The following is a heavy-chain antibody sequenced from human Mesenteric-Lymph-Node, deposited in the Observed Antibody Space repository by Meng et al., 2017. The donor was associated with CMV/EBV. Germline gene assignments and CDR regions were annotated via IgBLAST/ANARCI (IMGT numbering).Heavy chain of an antibody. J-gene: IGHJ4*02. CDR1: GFTFSSFG. CDR3: VKEPSRSGYYIGVY. Sequence: SGFTFSSFGMHWVRQAPGKGLEWVAGISFDASNKYYADSVKGRFTISRDNSENTVYLQMNSLRVEDTAMYYCVKEPSRSGYYIGVYWGQGTLVTVSS. D-gene: IGHD3-3*01. V-gene: IGHV3-30*18. CDR2: ISFDASNK.